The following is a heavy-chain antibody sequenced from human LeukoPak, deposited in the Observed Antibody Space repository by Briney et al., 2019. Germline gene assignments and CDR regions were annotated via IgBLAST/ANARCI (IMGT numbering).Heavy chain of an antibody. Sequence: GGSLRLSCAASGFSFSSHWVHWVRQALGKGLVWVSRISDDGSYTSNVDSVKGRFTISRDNSKNTLYLQMNSLRAEDTAVYYCAKDGNWNDDGGDYWGQGTLVTVSS. V-gene: IGHV3-74*01. CDR1: GFSFSSHW. CDR2: ISDDGSYT. J-gene: IGHJ4*02. D-gene: IGHD1-1*01. CDR3: AKDGNWNDDGGDY.